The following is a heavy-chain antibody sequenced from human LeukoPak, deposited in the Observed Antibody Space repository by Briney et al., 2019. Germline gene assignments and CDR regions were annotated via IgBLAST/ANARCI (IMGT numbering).Heavy chain of an antibody. V-gene: IGHV1-69*04. D-gene: IGHD3-10*01. J-gene: IGHJ4*02. CDR2: IIPILGIA. CDR1: GGTFSSYA. Sequence: WASVKVSCKASGGTFSSYAISWVRQAPGQGLEWMGRIIPILGIANYAQKFQGRVTMTRNTSISTAYMELSSLRSEDTAVYYCARGYTKTMVRGVIGYWGQGTLVTVSS. CDR3: ARGYTKTMVRGVIGY.